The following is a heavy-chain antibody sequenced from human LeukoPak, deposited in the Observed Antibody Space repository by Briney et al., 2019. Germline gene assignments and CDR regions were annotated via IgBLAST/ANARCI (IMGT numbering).Heavy chain of an antibody. CDR1: GFTFSDYY. CDR2: ISSSSSYT. V-gene: IGHV3-11*06. J-gene: IGHJ4*02. Sequence: GGSLRLFCAASGFTFSDYYMSWIRQARGKGLEGVSYISSSSSYTNYADSVKGRFTISRDNAKNSLYLQMNSLRAEDTAVYYCARFPRYFDWPEAGYFDYWGQGTLVTVSS. CDR3: ARFPRYFDWPEAGYFDY. D-gene: IGHD3-9*01.